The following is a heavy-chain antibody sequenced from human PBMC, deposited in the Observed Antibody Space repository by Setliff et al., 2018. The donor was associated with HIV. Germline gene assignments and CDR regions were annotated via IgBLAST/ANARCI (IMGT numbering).Heavy chain of an antibody. Sequence: SETLSLTCAVYGGSFSDYYWSWIRQPPGKGLEWIGYIFYTGTPYYNPSLKSRVTISRDTTKNQFSLKLGSVTAADTAVYYCARAADSSGYFLGNWFDPWGQGTLVTVSS. CDR3: ARAADSSGYFLGNWFDP. CDR2: IFYTGTP. J-gene: IGHJ5*02. D-gene: IGHD3-22*01. CDR1: GGSFSDYY. V-gene: IGHV4-30-4*08.